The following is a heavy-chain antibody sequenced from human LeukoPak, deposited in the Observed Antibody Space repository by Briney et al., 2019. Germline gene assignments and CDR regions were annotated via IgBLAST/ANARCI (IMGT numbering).Heavy chain of an antibody. D-gene: IGHD3-9*01. J-gene: IGHJ4*02. CDR3: ARTMRPILTGYYSLDY. Sequence: GGSLRLSCAASGFTFSSYGMHWVRQAPGKGLEWVAVIWYDGSNKYYADSVKSRFTISRDNSKNTLYLQMNSLRAEDTAVYYCARTMRPILTGYYSLDYWGQGTLVTVSS. CDR1: GFTFSSYG. V-gene: IGHV3-33*01. CDR2: IWYDGSNK.